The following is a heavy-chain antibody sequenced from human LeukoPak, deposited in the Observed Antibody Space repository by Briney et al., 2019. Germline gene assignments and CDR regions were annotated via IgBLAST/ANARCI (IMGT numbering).Heavy chain of an antibody. V-gene: IGHV1-8*03. CDR1: GYTFTSYD. CDR2: MNPNSGNT. CDR3: TIDGSGYHHDAFDI. J-gene: IGHJ3*02. Sequence: ASVKVSCKASGYTFTSYDINWVRQATGQGLERMGWMNPNSGNTGYAQKFQGRVTITRNTSISTAYMELSSLRSEDTAVYYCTIDGSGYHHDAFDIWGQGTMVTVSS. D-gene: IGHD3-22*01.